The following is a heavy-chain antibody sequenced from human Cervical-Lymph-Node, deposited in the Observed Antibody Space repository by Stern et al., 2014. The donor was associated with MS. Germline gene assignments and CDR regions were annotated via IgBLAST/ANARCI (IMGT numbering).Heavy chain of an antibody. Sequence: VPLVESGGGVVQPGTSLRLSCAASGFSFSDYGIHWVRQAPGKALEWVAVISYDGTHKYYGDSVKGRVTISRDNSKNTLYLQMNSLRSDDTAVYYCAKDLGGNAFDYWGQGTLVTVSS. J-gene: IGHJ4*02. CDR2: ISYDGTHK. V-gene: IGHV3-30*18. CDR1: GFSFSDYG. D-gene: IGHD4-23*01. CDR3: AKDLGGNAFDY.